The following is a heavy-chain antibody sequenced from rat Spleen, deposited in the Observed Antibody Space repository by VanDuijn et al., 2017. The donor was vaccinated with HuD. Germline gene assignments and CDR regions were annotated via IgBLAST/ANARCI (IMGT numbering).Heavy chain of an antibody. J-gene: IGHJ4*01. CDR3: TRGYVMDA. CDR2: ISYGDRSGHSST. Sequence: EVQLVESGGGLVQPGRSLKLSCAASGFTFSDFGMAWVRQAPTKGLEWVATISYGDRSGHSSTYYRDSVKGRFTISRDNPKSTLSLQMDSLRSEDTAIYYCTRGYVMDAWGQGASVTVSS. V-gene: IGHV5-29*01. CDR1: GFTFSDFG.